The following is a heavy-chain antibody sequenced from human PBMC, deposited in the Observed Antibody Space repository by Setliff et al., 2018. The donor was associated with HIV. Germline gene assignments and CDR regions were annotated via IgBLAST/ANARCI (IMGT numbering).Heavy chain of an antibody. Sequence: SETLSLTCAVSGYSISSSYWWGWIRQSPGKGLEWSGDIGNIYNGGSTYYNPSLKSRVTMSVDTSKNQFSLKLSSVTAVDTAVYYCARTALWFDEADWYFDLWGRGTLVT. V-gene: IGHV4-28*01. CDR2: IYNGGST. CDR1: GYSISSSYW. D-gene: IGHD3-10*01. CDR3: ARTALWFDEADWYFDL. J-gene: IGHJ2*01.